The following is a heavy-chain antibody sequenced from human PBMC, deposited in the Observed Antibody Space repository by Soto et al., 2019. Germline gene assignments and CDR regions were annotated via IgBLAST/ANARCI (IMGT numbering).Heavy chain of an antibody. D-gene: IGHD3-22*01. CDR2: IIPIFGTT. Sequence: QVQLVQSGAEVKKPGSSVKVSCKTSGGTFSTYGISWVRQAPGQGLEWMGGIIPIFGTTSYAQKFQGRVTITADESTSTVYMELSSLRSEDTAVYYCASGHANDTSGYQGYWGQGTPVIVSS. V-gene: IGHV1-69*01. CDR3: ASGHANDTSGYQGY. CDR1: GGTFSTYG. J-gene: IGHJ4*02.